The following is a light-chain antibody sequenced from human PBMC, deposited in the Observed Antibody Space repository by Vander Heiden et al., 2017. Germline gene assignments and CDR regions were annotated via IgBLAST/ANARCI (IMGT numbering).Light chain of an antibody. CDR2: GAS. CDR1: QSVSSN. CDR3: QQYKNWPPWT. Sequence: EIVMTQSPSTLSVSPGESATLSCSASQSVSSNLAWYQQKPGQAPRLRIYGASTRDTGIPARFSGSGFGKEFTLTISSRQSEDFAVYYCQQYKNWPPWTFGQGTKVEIK. J-gene: IGKJ1*01. V-gene: IGKV3-15*01.